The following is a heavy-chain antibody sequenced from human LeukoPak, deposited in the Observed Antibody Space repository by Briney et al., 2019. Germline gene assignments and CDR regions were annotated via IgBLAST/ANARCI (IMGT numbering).Heavy chain of an antibody. J-gene: IGHJ4*02. CDR1: GGSISSYY. Sequence: PSETLSLTCTVSGGSISSYYWSWIRQPPGKGLEWIGYIYYSGSTNYNPSLKSRVTISVDTSKNQFSLKLSSVTAADTAVYYCARGLQTHILGPQVVWGQGTLVTVSS. CDR3: ARGLQTHILGPQVV. D-gene: IGHD2-21*01. V-gene: IGHV4-59*01. CDR2: IYYSGST.